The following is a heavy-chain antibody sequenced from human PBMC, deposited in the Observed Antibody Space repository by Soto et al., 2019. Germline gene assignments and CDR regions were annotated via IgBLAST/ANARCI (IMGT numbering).Heavy chain of an antibody. D-gene: IGHD2-15*01. Sequence: GGSLRLSCAASGFIFSNYYMRWIRQPPGKGLEWVSYISSSGSTKFYADSVKGRFTISRANAKMSLYLQMNSPRAEDTAMYYCARVPPPSWSGGSCSPYWGQGTLVTVSS. J-gene: IGHJ4*02. CDR2: ISSSGSTK. CDR3: ARVPPPSWSGGSCSPY. CDR1: GFIFSNYY. V-gene: IGHV3-11*01.